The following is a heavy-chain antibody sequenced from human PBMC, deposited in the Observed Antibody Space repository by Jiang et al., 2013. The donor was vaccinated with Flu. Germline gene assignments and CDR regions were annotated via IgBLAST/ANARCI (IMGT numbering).Heavy chain of an antibody. V-gene: IGHV1-69*01. D-gene: IGHD2-2*01. CDR3: AREGSCLVVPAAMRSGVDCGVSEYYYYGMDV. CDR1: GGTFSSYA. J-gene: IGHJ6*02. Sequence: GGTFSSYAISWVRQAPGQGLEWMGGIIPIFGTANYAQKFQGRVTITADESTSTAYMELSSLRSEDTAVYYCAREGSCLVVPAAMRSGVDCGVSEYYYYGMDVWGQGTTVTVSS. CDR2: IIPIFGTA.